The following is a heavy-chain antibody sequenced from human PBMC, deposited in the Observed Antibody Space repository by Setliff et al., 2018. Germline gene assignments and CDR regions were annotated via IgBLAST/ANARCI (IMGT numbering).Heavy chain of an antibody. CDR1: DDSISSRHYY. CDR2: IYTSWST. Sequence: SETLSLTCTVSDDSISSRHYYWSWIRQPAGKGLEWLGQIYTSWSTNYNPSLKGRATLSIDASKKQFSLKLTSVTAADTATYYCARHHGIVGYYGSRTYHYFDPWGRGTLVTVSS. J-gene: IGHJ5*02. D-gene: IGHD3-10*01. CDR3: ARHHGIVGYYGSRTYHYFDP. V-gene: IGHV4-61*09.